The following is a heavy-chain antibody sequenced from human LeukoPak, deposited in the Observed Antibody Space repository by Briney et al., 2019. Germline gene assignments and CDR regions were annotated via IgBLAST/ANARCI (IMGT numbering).Heavy chain of an antibody. CDR1: GGSISSSSYY. J-gene: IGHJ4*02. D-gene: IGHD5-18*01. CDR2: IYYSGST. V-gene: IGHV4-39*01. CDR3: ARTPRYSYGSN. Sequence: PSETLSLTCTVSGGSISSSSYYWGWIRQPPGKGLEWIGSIYYSGSTYYNPSLKSRVTISVDTSKNQFSLKLSSVTAADTAVYYCARTPRYSYGSNWGQGTLVTVSS.